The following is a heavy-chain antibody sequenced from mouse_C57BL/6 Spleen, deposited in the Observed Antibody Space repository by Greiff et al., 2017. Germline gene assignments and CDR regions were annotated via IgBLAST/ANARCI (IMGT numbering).Heavy chain of an antibody. CDR3: ARHATGVFDY. D-gene: IGHD4-1*02. J-gene: IGHJ2*01. V-gene: IGHV5-12*01. CDR2: ISNGGGST. CDR1: GFTFSDYY. Sequence: EVHLVESGGGLVQPGGSLKLSCAASGFTFSDYYMYWVRQTPEKRLEWVAYISNGGGSTYYPDTVKGRFTISRDNAKNTLYLQMSRLKSEDTAMYYCARHATGVFDYWGQGTTLTVSS.